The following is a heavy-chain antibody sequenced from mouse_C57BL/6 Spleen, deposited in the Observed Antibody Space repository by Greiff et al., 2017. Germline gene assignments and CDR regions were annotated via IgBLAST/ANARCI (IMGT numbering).Heavy chain of an antibody. V-gene: IGHV1-55*01. Sequence: QVQLQQSGAELVKPGASVKMSCKASGYTFTSYWITWVKQRPGQGLEWIGDIYPGSGSTNYNEKFKSKATLTVDTSSSTAYMQLSSLTSEDSAVYYCARGVIYYAMDYWGQGTSVTVSS. CDR3: ARGVIYYAMDY. J-gene: IGHJ4*01. CDR1: GYTFTSYW. CDR2: IYPGSGST. D-gene: IGHD2-2*01.